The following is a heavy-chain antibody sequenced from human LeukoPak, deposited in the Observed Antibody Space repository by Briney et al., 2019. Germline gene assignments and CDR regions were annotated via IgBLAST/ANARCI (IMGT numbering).Heavy chain of an antibody. CDR2: IHNSGTT. D-gene: IGHD3-10*01. CDR1: GGPFSGYF. Sequence: SETLSLTCAVSGGPFSGYFWSWIRQSSEKGLEWIGEIHNSGTTNYNPSLNSRVTISEDTSKNQFYLNLSSVTAADTAVYYCARRYYYNLGSFPFDFWGQGTLVTVSS. CDR3: ARRYYYNLGSFPFDF. J-gene: IGHJ4*02. V-gene: IGHV4-34*01.